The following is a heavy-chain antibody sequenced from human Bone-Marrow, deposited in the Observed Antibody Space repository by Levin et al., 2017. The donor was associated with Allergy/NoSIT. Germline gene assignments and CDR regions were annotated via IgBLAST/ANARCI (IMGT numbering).Heavy chain of an antibody. CDR3: TSAPCTNGVSCGFDH. Sequence: QTGGSLRLSCAASGFTVSSNYMSWVRQAPGKGLESVSVMFSDGDTYYADSVKGRFTISRDDSKNTLSLQMNSLRAEDTSVYYCTSAPCTNGVSCGFDHWCQGTVVTVSS. J-gene: IGHJ4*02. V-gene: IGHV3-66*01. CDR2: MFSDGDT. CDR1: GFTVSSNY. D-gene: IGHD2-8*01.